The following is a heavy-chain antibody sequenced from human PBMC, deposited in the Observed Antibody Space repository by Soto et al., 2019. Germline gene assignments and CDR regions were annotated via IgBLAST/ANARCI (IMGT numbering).Heavy chain of an antibody. CDR1: GFTFSKYG. CDR3: AKVGHIAVVTAWFDY. CDR2: MSSDGRNE. V-gene: IGHV3-30*18. Sequence: QVQLVESGGGLVQPGRSLRLSCEGSGFTFSKYGMHWVRQAPGKGLEWVAVMSSDGRNEYYADSVKGRFTISRDNSNSMMYLQMSSLRPEDTAVYYCAKVGHIAVVTAWFDYWGQGTLVTVSS. D-gene: IGHD2-21*02. J-gene: IGHJ4*02.